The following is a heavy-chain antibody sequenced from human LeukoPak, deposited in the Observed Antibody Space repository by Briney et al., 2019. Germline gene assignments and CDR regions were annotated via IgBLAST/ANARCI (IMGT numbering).Heavy chain of an antibody. D-gene: IGHD3-3*01. CDR3: ARVEEYYDFWSGYPDY. CDR2: INPNSGGT. J-gene: IGHJ4*02. CDR1: GYTFTGYY. Sequence: ASVKVSCKASGYTFTGYYMHWVRQAPGQGLEWMGRINPNSGGTNYAQKFQGRVTMTRDTSISTAYMELSRLRSDDTAVYYCARVEEYYDFWSGYPDYWGQGTLVTVSS. V-gene: IGHV1-2*06.